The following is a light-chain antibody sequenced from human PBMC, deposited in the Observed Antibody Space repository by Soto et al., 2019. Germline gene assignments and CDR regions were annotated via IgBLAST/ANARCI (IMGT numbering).Light chain of an antibody. CDR3: CSYAGSSTDV. CDR2: EVT. J-gene: IGLJ1*01. Sequence: QSVLTQPASVSGSPGQSITISCTGTSNDVGSYKFVSWYQQHPGKVPKLMIYEVTKRPSGVSSRFSGSKSGNKASLTISGFQAEDEADYYCCSYAGSSTDVFGSGTKLTVL. V-gene: IGLV2-23*02. CDR1: SNDVGSYKF.